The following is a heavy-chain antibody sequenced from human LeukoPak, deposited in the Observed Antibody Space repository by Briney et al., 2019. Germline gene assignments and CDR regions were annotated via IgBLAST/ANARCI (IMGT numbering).Heavy chain of an antibody. D-gene: IGHD1-1*01. J-gene: IGHJ4*02. CDR2: IRTSNGDT. V-gene: IGHV1-18*01. CDR1: GYTFNNYP. CDR3: ARENWSEEY. Sequence: ASVKVSCRASGYTFNNYPISWVRQAPGQGREGMGWIRTSNGDTYYAQKFQGRLTVTTDTPTNTAYMVLRSVRSDDTAIYCCARENWSEEYWGQGTLVTVSS.